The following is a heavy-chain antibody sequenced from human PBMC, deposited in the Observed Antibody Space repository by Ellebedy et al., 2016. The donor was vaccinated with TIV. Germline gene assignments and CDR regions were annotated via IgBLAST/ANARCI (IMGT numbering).Heavy chain of an antibody. J-gene: IGHJ4*02. V-gene: IGHV3-33*01. Sequence: GESLKISCAASGFTFSNHVLHWVRQAPGKGLEWVALVWFDGSLQYYADSVRGRFSISRDNSKNTPFLQMNSLRAEDTAVYYCARTSYYDSSGYYLAYWGQGTLVTVSS. CDR2: VWFDGSLQ. D-gene: IGHD3-22*01. CDR3: ARTSYYDSSGYYLAY. CDR1: GFTFSNHV.